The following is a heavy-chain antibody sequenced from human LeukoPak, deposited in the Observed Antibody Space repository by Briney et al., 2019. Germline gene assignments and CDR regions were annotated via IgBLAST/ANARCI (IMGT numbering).Heavy chain of an antibody. CDR1: GFTFSSYW. Sequence: GGSVRLSCAASGFTFSSYWMHWVRQAPGKGLVWVSRIYNDGSSTSYADSVKGRFTISRDNAKSTLYLQMNSLRAEDTAVYYCARVRVGSGSSHAADAFDIWGQGTMVTVSS. D-gene: IGHD1-26*01. CDR2: IYNDGSST. J-gene: IGHJ3*02. CDR3: ARVRVGSGSSHAADAFDI. V-gene: IGHV3-74*01.